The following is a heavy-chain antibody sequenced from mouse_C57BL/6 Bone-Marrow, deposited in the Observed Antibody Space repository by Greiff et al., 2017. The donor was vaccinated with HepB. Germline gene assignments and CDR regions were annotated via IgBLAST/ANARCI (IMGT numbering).Heavy chain of an antibody. J-gene: IGHJ4*01. CDR2: IDPNSGGT. CDR3: ALITTVVAPYYYAMDY. CDR1: GYTFTSYW. V-gene: IGHV1-72*01. D-gene: IGHD1-1*01. Sequence: QVQLQQPGAELVKPGASVKLSCKASGYTFTSYWMHWVKQRPGRGLEWIGRIDPNSGGTKYNEKFKSKATLTVDKPSSTAYMQLSSLTSEDSAVYYCALITTVVAPYYYAMDYWGQGTSVTVSS.